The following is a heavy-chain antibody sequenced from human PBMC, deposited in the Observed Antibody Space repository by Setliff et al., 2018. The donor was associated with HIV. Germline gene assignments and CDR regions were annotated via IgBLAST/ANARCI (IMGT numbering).Heavy chain of an antibody. CDR2: IYPIGSPDYPSGNT. J-gene: IGHJ4*02. Sequence: SETLSLTCTVSGGSISSYYWSWIRQSPGKGLEWIGYIYPIGSPDYPSGNTVYNPSFRSRVTLSLDTSKNQFSLKLTAVTAADASVYYCTGDYNSGSHRFDYWGQGTPVTVSS. CDR1: GGSISSYY. V-gene: IGHV4-4*08. D-gene: IGHD3-10*01. CDR3: TGDYNSGSHRFDY.